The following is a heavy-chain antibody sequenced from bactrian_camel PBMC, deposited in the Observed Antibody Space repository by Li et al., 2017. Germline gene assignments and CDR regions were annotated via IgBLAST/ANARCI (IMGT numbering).Heavy chain of an antibody. CDR2: ILTDTDNT. V-gene: IGHV3-3*01. D-gene: IGHD3*01. CDR1: GYTYIR. Sequence: HVQLVESGGGSAQAGGSLRLSCTASGYTYIRAWFRQAPGQEREVVARILTDTDNTFYSDSVSGRFTISKDSRGFLNLEMNSLKPEDTGIYYCAATSNWKLSGCRLRSDYNVWGQGTQVTVS. CDR3: AATSNWKLSGCRLRSDYNV. J-gene: IGHJ4*01.